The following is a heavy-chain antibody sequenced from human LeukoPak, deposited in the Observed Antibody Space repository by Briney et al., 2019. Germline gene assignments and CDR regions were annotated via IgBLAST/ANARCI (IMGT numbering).Heavy chain of an antibody. J-gene: IGHJ4*02. V-gene: IGHV3-23*01. CDR1: GFTFSSLA. Sequence: GGSLRLSCAASGFTFSSLAMSWVRQTPGKGLEWVSSIGGSGANTYYADSVKGRFTISRDNSKNTLYLQMNSLRAEDTAVYCCAKSVQLELQPPYYFDYWGQGTLVTVSP. CDR2: IGGSGANT. D-gene: IGHD1-1*01. CDR3: AKSVQLELQPPYYFDY.